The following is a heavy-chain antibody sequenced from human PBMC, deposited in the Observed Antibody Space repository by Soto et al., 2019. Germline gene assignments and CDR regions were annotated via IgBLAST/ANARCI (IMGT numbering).Heavy chain of an antibody. CDR3: GRGGLGRCFDY. J-gene: IGHJ4*02. CDR1: GGSIIITYC. Sequence: SETLSLTCALSGGSIIITYCRGLSRQPLGKGLEWIGEIYHSGSTNYNPSLKCRVTISGDKSKNQSSLKLSLVTAADTAVYYWGRGGLGRCFDYWGQGTLVTVSS. CDR2: IYHSGST. D-gene: IGHD1-26*01. V-gene: IGHV4-4*02.